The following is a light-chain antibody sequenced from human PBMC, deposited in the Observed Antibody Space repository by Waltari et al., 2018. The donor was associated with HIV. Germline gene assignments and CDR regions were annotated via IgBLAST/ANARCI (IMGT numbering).Light chain of an antibody. J-gene: IGKJ1*01. Sequence: DIQMTQSPSSLSASVGDRVTITCRASQIITTYLNWYQQRPGKAPRLLIFAASTVQDGVPSRFSGSGSGTDFTLTISSLQPEDFATYYCQQTFTIHRTFGQGTKVEIK. CDR2: AAS. V-gene: IGKV1-39*01. CDR3: QQTFTIHRT. CDR1: QIITTY.